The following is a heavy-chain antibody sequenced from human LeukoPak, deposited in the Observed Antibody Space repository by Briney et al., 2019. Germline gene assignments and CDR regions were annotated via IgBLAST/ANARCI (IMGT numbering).Heavy chain of an antibody. CDR2: IYYSGST. Sequence: PSETLSPTCTVSGGSISSYYWSWIRQPPGKGLGWIGYIYYSGSTNYNPSLKSRVTISVDTSKNQFSLNLSSVTAADTAVYYCARYSSGWRSFDIWGQGTMVTVSS. V-gene: IGHV4-59*01. J-gene: IGHJ3*02. CDR3: ARYSSGWRSFDI. CDR1: GGSISSYY. D-gene: IGHD6-19*01.